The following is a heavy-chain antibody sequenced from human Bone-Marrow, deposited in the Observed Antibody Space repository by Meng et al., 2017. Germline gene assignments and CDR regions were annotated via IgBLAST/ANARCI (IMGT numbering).Heavy chain of an antibody. Sequence: HVQRQESGPGLVKPSGTLSLTCVVSGGSISSIDWWSWVRQPPGKGLEWIGEIYHGGDTNYNPSLKSRVTIAIDKSKNQFSLKLSSVTAADTAVYYCASWIYSCGWQWGQGALVTVSS. CDR3: ASWIYSCGWQ. CDR2: IYHGGDT. J-gene: IGHJ4*02. CDR1: GGSISSIDW. D-gene: IGHD6-19*01. V-gene: IGHV4/OR15-8*02.